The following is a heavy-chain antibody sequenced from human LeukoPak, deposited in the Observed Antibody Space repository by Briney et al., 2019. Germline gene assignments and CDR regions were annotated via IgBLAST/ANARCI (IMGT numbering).Heavy chain of an antibody. CDR1: GGSISSSSYY. D-gene: IGHD5-24*01. Sequence: SETLSLTCTVSGGSISSSSYYWGWIRQPPGKGLEWIGEINHSGSTNYNPSLKSRVTISVDTSKNQFSLKLSSVTAADTAVYYCARIKGERWLQLGYMDVWGKGTTVTISS. CDR2: INHSGST. V-gene: IGHV4-39*07. CDR3: ARIKGERWLQLGYMDV. J-gene: IGHJ6*03.